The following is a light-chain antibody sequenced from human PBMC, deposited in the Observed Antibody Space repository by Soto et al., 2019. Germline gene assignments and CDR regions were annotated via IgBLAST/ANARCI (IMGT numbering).Light chain of an antibody. CDR3: QQYNNWPAIT. CDR2: GVS. J-gene: IGKJ5*01. Sequence: EIVMTQSPATLSVSPGEGATLSCRASQSVSSNLTWYQQKPGQAPRLLIYGVSSRATDIPDRFSGSGSGTDFTLTISRLEPEDFAVYYCQQYNNWPAITFGQGTRLEIK. CDR1: QSVSSN. V-gene: IGKV3D-15*01.